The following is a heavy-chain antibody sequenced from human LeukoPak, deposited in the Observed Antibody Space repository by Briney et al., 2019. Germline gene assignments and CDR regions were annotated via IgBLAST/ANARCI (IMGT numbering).Heavy chain of an antibody. D-gene: IGHD3-10*01. CDR3: AKLDGSGT. CDR1: GFTFSSYA. J-gene: IGHJ5*02. Sequence: SLRLSCAASGFTFSSYAMSWVRQAPGKGLEWVSGIGWNGATIGYADSVKGRFTISRDNAKNSLYLQMNSLRVEDMALYYCAKLDGSGTWGQGTLVTVSS. V-gene: IGHV3-9*03. CDR2: IGWNGATI.